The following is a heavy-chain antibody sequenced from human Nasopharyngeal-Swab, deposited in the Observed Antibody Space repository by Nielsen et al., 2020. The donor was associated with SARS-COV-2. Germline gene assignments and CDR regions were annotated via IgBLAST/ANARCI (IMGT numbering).Heavy chain of an antibody. D-gene: IGHD6-19*01. Sequence: ASVKVSCKASGYIFTSYGISWVRQAPGQGLEWMGWISPYYGNTNYAQKLQGRVTMTTDTSTSSAYMELRSLRSDDTAVYYCARDGGAVAGTLYHYYYMDVWGTGTTVTVSS. CDR2: ISPYYGNT. CDR1: GYIFTSYG. CDR3: ARDGGAVAGTLYHYYYMDV. J-gene: IGHJ6*03. V-gene: IGHV1-18*04.